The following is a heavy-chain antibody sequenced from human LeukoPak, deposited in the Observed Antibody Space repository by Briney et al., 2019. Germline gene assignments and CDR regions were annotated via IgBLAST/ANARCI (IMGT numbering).Heavy chain of an antibody. J-gene: IGHJ5*02. CDR1: GYSFTNYW. Sequence: RGESLKISCKGSGYSFTNYWIGWVRQTPGKGLEWMGIIYPGDSHTRYSPSFQDQVTISADKSINTAYLQWSSLKASDTAMYYCARGPYGYASSATLGSYNWFDPWGQGTLVTVSS. CDR2: IYPGDSHT. D-gene: IGHD3-10*01. V-gene: IGHV5-51*01. CDR3: ARGPYGYASSATLGSYNWFDP.